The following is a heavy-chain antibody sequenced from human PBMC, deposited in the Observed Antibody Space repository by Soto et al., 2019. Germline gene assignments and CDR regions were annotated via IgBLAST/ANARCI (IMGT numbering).Heavy chain of an antibody. CDR3: ARVSSIAARPYYYYGMDV. J-gene: IGHJ6*02. CDR2: ISYDGSNK. V-gene: IGHV3-30-3*01. Sequence: GGSLRLSCAASGFTFSSYAMHWVRQAPGKGMEWVAVISYDGSNKYYADSVKGRFTISRDNSKNTLYLQMNSLRAEDTAVYYCARVSSIAARPYYYYGMDVWGQGTTVTVS. CDR1: GFTFSSYA. D-gene: IGHD6-6*01.